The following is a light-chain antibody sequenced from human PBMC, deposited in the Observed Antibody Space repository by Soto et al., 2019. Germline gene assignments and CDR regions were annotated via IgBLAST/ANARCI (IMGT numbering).Light chain of an antibody. V-gene: IGLV2-23*02. J-gene: IGLJ1*01. CDR1: SSDVGGYNY. CDR2: DVN. CDR3: CSSGGSPTYV. Sequence: QSALTQPASVSGSPGQSITISCTGTSSDVGGYNYVSWYQQHPSKAPKLMIYDVNNRPSGVSNRFSGSKSGNTASLTISGLKVEDEADYYCCSSGGSPTYVFGTGTKLTVL.